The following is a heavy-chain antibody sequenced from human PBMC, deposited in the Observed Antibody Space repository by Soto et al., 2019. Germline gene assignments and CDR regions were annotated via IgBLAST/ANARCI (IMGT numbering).Heavy chain of an antibody. J-gene: IGHJ6*02. D-gene: IGHD7-27*01. V-gene: IGHV5-51*01. CDR1: GYSFTGYW. CDR3: TVSGDPYYYGMDV. CDR2: IYPGDSDT. Sequence: PGESLKISCKGSGYSFTGYWIGWVRQMPGKGLEWMGIIYPGDSDTRYSPSFQGQVTISADKSISTAYLQWSSLKASDTAMYYCTVSGDPYYYGMDVWGQGTTVTVSS.